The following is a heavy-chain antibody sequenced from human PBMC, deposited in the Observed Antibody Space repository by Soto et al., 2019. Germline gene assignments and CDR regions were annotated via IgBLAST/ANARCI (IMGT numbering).Heavy chain of an antibody. CDR2: IYWDDDK. Sequence: QITLKESGPTLVKPTQTLTLTCTFSGFSLSTSGVGVGWIRQPPGKALEWLALIYWDDDKRYSPSLKSRLTITKDTSKNHVVLTMTNMDPVDTATYYCAHSKGIAAAGTVRSWFDPWGQGTLVTVSS. CDR1: GFSLSTSGVG. J-gene: IGHJ5*02. D-gene: IGHD6-13*01. CDR3: AHSKGIAAAGTVRSWFDP. V-gene: IGHV2-5*02.